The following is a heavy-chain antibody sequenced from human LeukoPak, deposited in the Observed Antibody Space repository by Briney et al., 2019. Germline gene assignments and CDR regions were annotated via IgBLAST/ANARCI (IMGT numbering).Heavy chain of an antibody. V-gene: IGHV1-46*01. Sequence: ASVKVSCKASGYTFASFHMHWVRQAPGQGLEWMGVINPSGGSTNYAQRFQGRVTMTRDTSTSTVYMELSSLRSEDTAVYYCARAYGDQGDDYWGQGTLVTVSS. J-gene: IGHJ4*02. CDR1: GYTFASFH. CDR3: ARAYGDQGDDY. CDR2: INPSGGST. D-gene: IGHD4-17*01.